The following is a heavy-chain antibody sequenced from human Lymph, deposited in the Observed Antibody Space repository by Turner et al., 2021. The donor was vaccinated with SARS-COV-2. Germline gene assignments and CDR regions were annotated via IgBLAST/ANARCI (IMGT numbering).Heavy chain of an antibody. J-gene: IGHJ4*02. V-gene: IGHV4-4*02. CDR2: IYHSRNT. D-gene: IGHD2-15*01. CDR3: ATKYCSGGSCSYFDY. CDR1: GVSISSNIW. Sequence: VQLLESGPGLVKPWGTLSLICASVGVSISSNIWWTWVRQPPGKGLEWMGEIYHSRNTNYNPSLKSRVTISVDKSKNQFSLKLSSVTAADTAVYYCATKYCSGGSCSYFDYWGQGTLVTVSS.